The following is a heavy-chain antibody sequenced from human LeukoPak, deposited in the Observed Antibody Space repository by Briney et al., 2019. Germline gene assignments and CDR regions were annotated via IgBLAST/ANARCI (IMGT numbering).Heavy chain of an antibody. V-gene: IGHV4-30-2*01. CDR1: GGSISSGGYS. D-gene: IGHD4-17*01. CDR2: IYHSGST. J-gene: IGHJ4*02. CDR3: ARERGDYTFDY. Sequence: SQTLSLTCAVSGGSISSGGYSWSWIRQPPGKGLEWIGYIYHSGSTYYNPSLKSRVTISVDRSKNQFSLKLSSVTAAGTAVYYCARERGDYTFDYWGQGTLVTVSS.